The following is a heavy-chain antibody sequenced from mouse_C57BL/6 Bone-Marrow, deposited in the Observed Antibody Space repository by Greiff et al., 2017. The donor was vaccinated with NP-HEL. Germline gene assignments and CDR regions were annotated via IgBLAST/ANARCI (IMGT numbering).Heavy chain of an antibody. Sequence: EVKLQESGPGLVKPSQSLSLTCSVTGYSITSGYYWNWIRQFPGNKLEWMGYISYDGSNNYNPSLKNRISITRDTSKNQFFLKLNSVTTEDTATYDCARDDTTEGYFDVWGTGTTVTVSS. CDR2: ISYDGSN. CDR3: ARDDTTEGYFDV. V-gene: IGHV3-6*01. J-gene: IGHJ1*03. CDR1: GYSITSGYY. D-gene: IGHD1-1*01.